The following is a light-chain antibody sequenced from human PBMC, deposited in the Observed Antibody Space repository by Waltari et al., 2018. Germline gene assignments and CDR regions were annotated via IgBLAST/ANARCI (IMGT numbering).Light chain of an antibody. CDR2: WAS. J-gene: IGKJ4*01. CDR3: QQYYSTPLI. Sequence: DIVMTQSPDSLAVSLGARATINCKSSQSLLYSSNNKNSLAWYQQKPGQPPKLLIYWASSLESGVPDRFSASGSGTDFTLTISSLQAEDVAVYYCQQYYSTPLIFGGGTKVEIK. V-gene: IGKV4-1*01. CDR1: QSLLYSSNNKNS.